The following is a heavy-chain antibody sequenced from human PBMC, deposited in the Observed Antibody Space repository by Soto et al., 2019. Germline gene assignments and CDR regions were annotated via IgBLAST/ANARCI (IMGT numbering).Heavy chain of an antibody. CDR3: ARDSRPWLVMLSFDY. D-gene: IGHD6-19*01. J-gene: IGHJ4*02. V-gene: IGHV3-30-3*01. CDR1: GFTFSSYA. Sequence: PGGSLRLSCAASGFTFSSYAMHWVRQAPGKGLEWVAVISYDGSNKYYADSVKGRFTISRDNSKNTLYLQMNSLRAEDTAVYYCARDSRPWLVMLSFDYWGQGTLVTVSS. CDR2: ISYDGSNK.